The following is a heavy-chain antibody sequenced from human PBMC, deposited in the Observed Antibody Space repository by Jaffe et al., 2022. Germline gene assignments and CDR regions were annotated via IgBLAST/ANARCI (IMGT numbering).Heavy chain of an antibody. CDR2: INPNSGGT. D-gene: IGHD4-17*01. CDR1: GYTFTGYY. Sequence: QVQLVQSGAEVKKPGASVKVSCKASGYTFTGYYMHWVRQAPGQGLEWMGRINPNSGGTNYAQKFQGRVTMTRDTSISTAYMELSRLRSDDTAVYYCARVSPRAVTTLDVFDYWGQGTLVTVSS. J-gene: IGHJ4*02. CDR3: ARVSPRAVTTLDVFDY. V-gene: IGHV1-2*06.